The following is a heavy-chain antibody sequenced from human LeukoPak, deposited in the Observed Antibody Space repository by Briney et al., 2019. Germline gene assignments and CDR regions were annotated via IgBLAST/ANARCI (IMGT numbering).Heavy chain of an antibody. CDR1: GFTFSSYE. D-gene: IGHD1-26*01. J-gene: IGHJ4*02. CDR2: ISSSGSTI. Sequence: GGSLRLSCAASGFTFSSYEMNWVRQAPGKGLEWVSYISSSGSTIYYADSLKGRFTISRDNAKNSLYLQMNSLRAEDTAVYYCARDREGYFDYWGQGTLVTVSS. CDR3: ARDREGYFDY. V-gene: IGHV3-48*03.